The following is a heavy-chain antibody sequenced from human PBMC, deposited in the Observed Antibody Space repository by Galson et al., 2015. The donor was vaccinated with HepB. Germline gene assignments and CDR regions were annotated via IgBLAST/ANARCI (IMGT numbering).Heavy chain of an antibody. J-gene: IGHJ4*02. CDR2: ISAYNGHT. Sequence: SVKVSCKASGYTFTGYSISWVRQAPGQGPEWVAWISAYNGHTNYAQKFQGRVSVTTDTSTSTVYMDLRSLRADDTAVYYCGRGGYGGYALDYWGQGTLVTVPS. D-gene: IGHD5-12*01. CDR1: GYTFTGYS. CDR3: GRGGYGGYALDY. V-gene: IGHV1-18*04.